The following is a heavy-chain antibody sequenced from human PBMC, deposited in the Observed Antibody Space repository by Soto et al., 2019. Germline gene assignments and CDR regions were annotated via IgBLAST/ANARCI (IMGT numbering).Heavy chain of an antibody. CDR1: GFTFSSYS. CDR2: ISSSSTI. J-gene: IGHJ6*02. Sequence: VQLVQSGGGLVQPGGSLRLSCAASGFTFSSYSMNWVRQAPGKGLEWVSYISSSSTIYYADSVKGQFTISRDNAKNSLYLQMNSLRDEDTAVYYCARDMGCQFYYYGMDVWGQGTMVTVSS. V-gene: IGHV3-48*02. D-gene: IGHD3-10*01. CDR3: ARDMGCQFYYYGMDV.